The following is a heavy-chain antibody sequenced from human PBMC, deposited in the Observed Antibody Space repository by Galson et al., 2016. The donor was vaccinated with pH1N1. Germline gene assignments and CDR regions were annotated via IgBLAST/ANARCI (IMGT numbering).Heavy chain of an antibody. CDR3: VRDGLTRWHFDY. Sequence: SLRLSCAASGLSLGGYWMSWVRQAPGKGLEWVANIRSDGSEMYYLDSVRGRFTISRDNAKSSLFLQLNSLRAEDTAVYYCVRDGLTRWHFDYWGQGTLVTVSS. J-gene: IGHJ4*02. CDR2: IRSDGSEM. CDR1: GLSLGGYW. V-gene: IGHV3-7*04. D-gene: IGHD2-15*01.